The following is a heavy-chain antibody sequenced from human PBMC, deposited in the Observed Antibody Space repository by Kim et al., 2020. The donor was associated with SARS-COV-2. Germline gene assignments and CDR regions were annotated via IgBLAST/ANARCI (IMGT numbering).Heavy chain of an antibody. D-gene: IGHD4-17*01. Sequence: GGSLRLSCAASGFTFSNAWMSWVRQAPGKGLEWVGRIKSKTDGGTTDYAAPGKGRFTISRDDSKNTLYLQMNSLKTEDTAVYYCTTEGHDYGYYVRYFDLWGRGTLVTVSS. CDR1: GFTFSNAW. V-gene: IGHV3-15*01. CDR3: TTEGHDYGYYVRYFDL. CDR2: IKSKTDGGTT. J-gene: IGHJ2*01.